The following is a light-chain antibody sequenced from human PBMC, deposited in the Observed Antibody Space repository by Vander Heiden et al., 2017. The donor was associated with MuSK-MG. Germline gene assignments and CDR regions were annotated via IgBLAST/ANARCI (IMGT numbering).Light chain of an antibody. CDR2: SAS. Sequence: EIQMTESPASLSASVGDRVSITCRASQSISSSLNSHQHKPGKAPKLLFYSASSLQRGLPSRFIGSGPGTYFTLTISSLQPEHFTTYFCQQSDTTPRTFSQWTKLELK. CDR3: QQSDTTPRT. CDR1: QSISSS. V-gene: IGKV1-39*01. J-gene: IGKJ1*01.